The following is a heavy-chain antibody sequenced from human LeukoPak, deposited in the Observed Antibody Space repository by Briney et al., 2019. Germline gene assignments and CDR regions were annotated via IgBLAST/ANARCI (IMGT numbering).Heavy chain of an antibody. V-gene: IGHV4-4*02. CDR2: IYHSGST. Sequence: PSGTLSLTCAISGGSISSSNWWSWVRQPPGKGLEWIGEIYHSGSTNYNPSLKSRVTISVDKSKNQFSLKLSSVTAADTAVYYCASLLRVAAAGTIDYWGQGTLVTVSS. CDR3: ASLLRVAAAGTIDY. D-gene: IGHD6-13*01. J-gene: IGHJ4*02. CDR1: GGSISSSNW.